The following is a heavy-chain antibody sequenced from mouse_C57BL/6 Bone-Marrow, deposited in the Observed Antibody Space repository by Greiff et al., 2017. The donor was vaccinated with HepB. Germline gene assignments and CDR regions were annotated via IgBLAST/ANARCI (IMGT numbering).Heavy chain of an antibody. Sequence: QVQLKQSGAELVRPGTSVKLSCKASGYTFTSYWMHWVKQRPGQGLEWIGVIDPSDSYTNYNQKFKGKATLTVDTSSSTAYMQLSSLTSEDSAVYYCTRSEDYGSLWFAYWGQGTLVTVSA. CDR1: GYTFTSYW. CDR2: IDPSDSYT. D-gene: IGHD1-1*01. CDR3: TRSEDYGSLWFAY. V-gene: IGHV1-59*01. J-gene: IGHJ3*01.